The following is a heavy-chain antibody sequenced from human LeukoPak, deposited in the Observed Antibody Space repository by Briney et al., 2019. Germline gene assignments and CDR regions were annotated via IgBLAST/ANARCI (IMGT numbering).Heavy chain of an antibody. CDR1: GYTLTGYY. Sequence: GASVKVSCKASGYTLTGYYLHWLRPAPGQGLEWMGLINSNSGGTNYAQKFQGRVTLTRDTSISTAYMELSSLRSDDTAVYYCARGRFLEWFTLRFDPWGQGTLVTVSS. D-gene: IGHD3-3*01. J-gene: IGHJ5*02. CDR3: ARGRFLEWFTLRFDP. V-gene: IGHV1-2*02. CDR2: INSNSGGT.